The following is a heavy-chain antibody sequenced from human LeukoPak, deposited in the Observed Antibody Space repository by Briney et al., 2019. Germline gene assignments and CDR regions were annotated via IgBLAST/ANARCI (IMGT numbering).Heavy chain of an antibody. CDR2: ISSSSSYI. Sequence: GGSLRLSCAASGFTFSSYNMNWVRQAPGKGLEWVSSISSSSSYIYYADSVKGRFTISRDNAKNSLYLQMNSLRAEDTAVYYCARDRAKYQLLSAGYFDYWGQGTLVTVSS. V-gene: IGHV3-21*01. D-gene: IGHD2-2*01. J-gene: IGHJ4*02. CDR3: ARDRAKYQLLSAGYFDY. CDR1: GFTFSSYN.